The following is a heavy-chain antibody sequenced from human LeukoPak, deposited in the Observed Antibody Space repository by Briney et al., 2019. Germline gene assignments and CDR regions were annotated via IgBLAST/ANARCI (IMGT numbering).Heavy chain of an antibody. Sequence: GGSLRLSCAASGFTFSSYEMNWGCQAPGKGLGWVSYISSSGSTIYYADSVKGRFTISRDNAKNSLYLQMNSPRAEDTAVYYCAGNGYSYGYYYGMDVWGQGTTVTVSS. CDR2: ISSSGSTI. CDR1: GFTFSSYE. J-gene: IGHJ6*02. D-gene: IGHD5-18*01. V-gene: IGHV3-48*03. CDR3: AGNGYSYGYYYGMDV.